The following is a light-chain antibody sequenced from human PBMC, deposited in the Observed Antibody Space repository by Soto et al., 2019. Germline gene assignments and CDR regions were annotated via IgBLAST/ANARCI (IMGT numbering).Light chain of an antibody. Sequence: QSVLTQPPSVSAAPGQKVTISCSGSSSNIGNNYVSWFQQLPGTAPKLLIYDNNKRPSGIPDRFSGAKSGTSATLGITGLQTGDEAIYYCGTWDNSVTGGRAVFGGGTKLTVL. V-gene: IGLV1-51*01. J-gene: IGLJ3*02. CDR2: DNN. CDR3: GTWDNSVTGGRAV. CDR1: SSNIGNNY.